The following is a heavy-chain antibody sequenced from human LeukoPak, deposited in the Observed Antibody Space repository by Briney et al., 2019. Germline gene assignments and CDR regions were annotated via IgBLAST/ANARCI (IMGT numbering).Heavy chain of an antibody. CDR2: IKEDGTAK. CDR1: GFTFGSSW. J-gene: IGHJ4*02. V-gene: IGHV3-7*01. D-gene: IGHD3-10*01. CDR3: ARGQFRMVWFGELGLDY. Sequence: PGGSLRLSCAASGFTFGSSWMAWVRQAPGKGLEWVGNIKEDGTAKNYVVSVRGRFTISRDNAKNSLYLQMNSLRAEDTAVYYCARGQFRMVWFGELGLDYWGQGTLVTVSS.